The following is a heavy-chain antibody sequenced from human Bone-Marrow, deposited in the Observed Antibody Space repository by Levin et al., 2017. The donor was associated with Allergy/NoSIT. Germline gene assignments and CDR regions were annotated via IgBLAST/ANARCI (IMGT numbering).Heavy chain of an antibody. D-gene: IGHD1-7*01. Sequence: SLLLSFSSSFFPFLLSFLHWVRQAPGKGLEWVAVIWYDGSYKYYADSVKGRFTLSLSHSKNTVYLQMNSVGAEETAVYSCVRDREEGRITGTRGMDVWGHGTAVTVSS. CDR3: VRDREEGRITGTRGMDV. CDR1: FFPFLLSF. J-gene: IGHJ6*02. CDR2: IWYDGSYK. V-gene: IGHV3-33*01.